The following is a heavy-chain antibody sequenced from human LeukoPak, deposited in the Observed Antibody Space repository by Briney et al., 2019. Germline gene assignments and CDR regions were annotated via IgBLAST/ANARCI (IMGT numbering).Heavy chain of an antibody. V-gene: IGHV3-33*01. CDR2: IWYDGSNK. Sequence: GGSLRLSCAVSGFSFSNYDMHWVRQAPGKGLEWVAVIWYDGSNKYYADSVKGRFTISRDNSKNTLYLQMNTLRAEDTAVYYCARDPGGVVYFDYWGQGTLVTVSS. CDR1: GFSFSNYD. J-gene: IGHJ4*02. D-gene: IGHD2-8*01. CDR3: ARDPGGVVYFDY.